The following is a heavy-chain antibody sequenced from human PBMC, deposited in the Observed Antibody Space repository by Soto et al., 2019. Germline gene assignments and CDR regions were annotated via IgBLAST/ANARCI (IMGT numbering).Heavy chain of an antibody. CDR2: IYPGDSDT. D-gene: IGHD3-10*01. J-gene: IGHJ6*02. Sequence: GESLKISCKGSGYSFTSYWIGWARQMRGKGQEWMGIIYPGDSDTRYSPSFQGQVTISADKSISTAYLQWSSLKASDTAMYYCARAYYYGSGSYLSQYGMDVWGQGTTVTVSS. CDR1: GYSFTSYW. V-gene: IGHV5-51*01. CDR3: ARAYYYGSGSYLSQYGMDV.